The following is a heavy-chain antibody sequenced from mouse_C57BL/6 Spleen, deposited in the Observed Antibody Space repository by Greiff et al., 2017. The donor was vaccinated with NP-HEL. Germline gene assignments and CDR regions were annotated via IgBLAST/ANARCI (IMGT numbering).Heavy chain of an antibody. CDR1: GYSITSGYY. V-gene: IGHV3-6*01. J-gene: IGHJ2*01. CDR2: ISYDGSN. D-gene: IGHD3-1*01. Sequence: EVKLEESGPGLVKPSQSLSLTCSVTGYSITSGYYWNWIRQFPGNKLEWMGYISYDGSNNYNPSLKNRISITRDTSKNQFFLKLNSVTTEDTATYYCARSQEGYFDYWGQGTTLTVSS. CDR3: ARSQEGYFDY.